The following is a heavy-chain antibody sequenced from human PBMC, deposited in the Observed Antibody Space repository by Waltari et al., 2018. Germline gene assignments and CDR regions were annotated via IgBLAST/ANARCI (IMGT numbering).Heavy chain of an antibody. V-gene: IGHV3-30-3*01. J-gene: IGHJ4*02. CDR3: ARDLRLESGSIDY. Sequence: QVQLVESGGGVVQPGRSLRLSCAASGFTFSSYAMHWVRQAPGKGLEWVAVISYDGSNKYYADSVKGRFTISRDKSKNTLYLQMNSLRAEDTAVYYCARDLRLESGSIDYWGQGTLVTVSS. CDR2: ISYDGSNK. D-gene: IGHD3-3*01. CDR1: GFTFSSYA.